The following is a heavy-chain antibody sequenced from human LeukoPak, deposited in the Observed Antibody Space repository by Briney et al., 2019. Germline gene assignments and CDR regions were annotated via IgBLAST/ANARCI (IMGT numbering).Heavy chain of an antibody. Sequence: PGVSLRLSCAVSVCTFSGFWMSWSRKAPGKGLEWVASINSDGSEGYYADVVKGRFTISRDNAKNSLYLQINSLRAEDTAVYYCARSSYSSSSSVWGQGTMVTVSS. D-gene: IGHD6-6*01. J-gene: IGHJ3*01. V-gene: IGHV3-7*03. CDR1: VCTFSGFW. CDR2: INSDGSEG. CDR3: ARSSYSSSSSV.